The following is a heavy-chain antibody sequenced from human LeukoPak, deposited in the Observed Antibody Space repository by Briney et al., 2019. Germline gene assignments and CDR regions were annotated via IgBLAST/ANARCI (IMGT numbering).Heavy chain of an antibody. CDR1: GFTFSSYA. J-gene: IGHJ4*02. D-gene: IGHD1-26*01. V-gene: IGHV3-23*01. CDR2: ISGSGGST. CDR3: AKDLPSLRWELLPTTLFDY. Sequence: GGSLRLSCAASGFTFSSYAMSWVRQAPGKGLEWVSAISGSGGSTYYADSVKGRFTISRDNSKNTLYLQMNSLRAEDTAVYYCAKDLPSLRWELLPTTLFDYTGQGTLVTVSS.